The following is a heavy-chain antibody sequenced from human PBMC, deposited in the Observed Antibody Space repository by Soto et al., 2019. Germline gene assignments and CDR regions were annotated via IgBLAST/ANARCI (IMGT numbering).Heavy chain of an antibody. CDR1: GYTFTGYY. CDR2: INPNSGGT. J-gene: IGHJ4*02. V-gene: IGHV1-2*04. D-gene: IGHD3-22*01. Sequence: ASVKVSCKASGYTFTGYYMHWMRQAPGQGLEWMGWINPNSGGTNYAQKFQGWVTMTRDTSISTAYMELSRLRSDDTAVYYCARGFFSCYDSSAVYSAPFDYWGPGTLVTVSS. CDR3: ARGFFSCYDSSAVYSAPFDY.